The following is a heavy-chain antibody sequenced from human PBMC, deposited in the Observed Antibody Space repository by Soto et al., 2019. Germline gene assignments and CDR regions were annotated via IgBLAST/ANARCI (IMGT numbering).Heavy chain of an antibody. CDR2: IYPADSDA. D-gene: IGHD1-26*01. CDR3: PRFIVGATNDYCDN. Sequence: GESLRISCKTSGYTFIHYWVGWVRQLPGKGLEWMGLIYPADSDATYGPSFQGQVTLSVDKSTDTAYLQWSSLRPSDTAMYYCPRFIVGATNDYCDNWGQGNLVTVYS. V-gene: IGHV5-51*01. J-gene: IGHJ4*02. CDR1: GYTFIHYW.